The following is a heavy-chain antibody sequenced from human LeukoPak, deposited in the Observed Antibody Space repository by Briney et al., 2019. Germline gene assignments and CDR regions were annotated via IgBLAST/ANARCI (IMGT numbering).Heavy chain of an antibody. CDR3: ARGIADPYSFDS. V-gene: IGHV4-59*12. CDR2: IYYSGST. D-gene: IGHD6-13*01. Sequence: PSETLSLTCTVSGGSISSYYWNWIRQPPGKGLEWIGYIYYSGSTNYNPSLKSRVTISVDKSKNQFSLNLSSVTAADTAVYYCARGIADPYSFDSWGQGTLVTVSS. CDR1: GGSISSYY. J-gene: IGHJ4*02.